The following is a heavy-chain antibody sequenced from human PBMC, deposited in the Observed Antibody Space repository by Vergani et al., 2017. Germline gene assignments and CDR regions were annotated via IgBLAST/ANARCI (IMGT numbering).Heavy chain of an antibody. D-gene: IGHD2-2*02. CDR2: IYWNDDK. CDR3: AHRRAIGYCSSTSCYTGDYFDY. CDR1: GFSLSTSGVG. J-gene: IGHJ4*02. V-gene: IGHV2-5*01. Sequence: QITLKESGPTLVKPTQTLTLTCTFSGFSLSTSGVGVGWIRQPPGKALEWLALIYWNDDKRYSPSLKSRLTITKDTSKNQVVLTMTNMDPVDTATCYCAHRRAIGYCSSTSCYTGDYFDYWGQGTLVTVSS.